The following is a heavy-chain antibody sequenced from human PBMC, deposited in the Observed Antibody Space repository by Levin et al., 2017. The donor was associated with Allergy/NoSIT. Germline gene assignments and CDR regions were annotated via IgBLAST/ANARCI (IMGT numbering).Heavy chain of an antibody. D-gene: IGHD3-16*01. CDR2: ISGSGSST. J-gene: IGHJ3*02. V-gene: IGHV3-23*01. CDR1: GFTFSSYS. CDR3: AKVRTVGGHLRNDAFDI. Sequence: PGGSLRLSCAASGFTFSSYSMNWVRQAPGKGLEWASGISGSGSSTYYADSVKGRFAISRDNSKNTVYLQLNSLRAEDTAVYYCAKVRTVGGHLRNDAFDIWGPGTMVTVSS.